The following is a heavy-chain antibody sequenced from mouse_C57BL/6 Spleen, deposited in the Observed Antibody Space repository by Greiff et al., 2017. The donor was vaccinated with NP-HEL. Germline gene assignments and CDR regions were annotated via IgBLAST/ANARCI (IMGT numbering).Heavy chain of an antibody. CDR2: IYPGDGDT. CDR1: GYAFSSSW. Sequence: VQLQQSGPELVKPGASVKISCKASGYAFSSSWMNWVKRRPGKGLEWIGRIYPGDGDTNYNGKFKGKATLTADKSSSTAYMQLSSLTSEDSAVYFCARLNWVYYAMDYWGQGTSVTVSS. J-gene: IGHJ4*01. V-gene: IGHV1-82*01. D-gene: IGHD4-1*01. CDR3: ARLNWVYYAMDY.